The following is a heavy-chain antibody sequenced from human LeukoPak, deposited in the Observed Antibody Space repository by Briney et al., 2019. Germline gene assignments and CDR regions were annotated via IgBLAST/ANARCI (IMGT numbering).Heavy chain of an antibody. Sequence: GGSLRLSCAASGFTVGINFMTWVRQAPGKGLEWLSFIYTDGRTFYADSVKGRFTISRDDSKNAVYLQMNSLRAEDTAVYYCARELFRAFDIWGQGTMVTVSS. J-gene: IGHJ3*02. CDR2: IYTDGRT. CDR3: ARELFRAFDI. CDR1: GFTVGINF. V-gene: IGHV3-66*01.